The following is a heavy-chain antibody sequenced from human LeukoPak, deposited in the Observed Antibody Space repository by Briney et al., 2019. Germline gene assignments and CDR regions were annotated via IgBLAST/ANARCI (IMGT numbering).Heavy chain of an antibody. CDR1: GGTFSSYA. CDR2: IIPIFGIA. D-gene: IGHD3-22*01. Sequence: SVKVSCKASGGTFSSYAISWVRQAPGQGLEWMGRIIPIFGIANYAQKFQGRVTITADKSTSTAYMELSSLRSEDTAVYYCARYGDDSSGYYFDYWGQGTLVTVSS. CDR3: ARYGDDSSGYYFDY. J-gene: IGHJ4*02. V-gene: IGHV1-69*04.